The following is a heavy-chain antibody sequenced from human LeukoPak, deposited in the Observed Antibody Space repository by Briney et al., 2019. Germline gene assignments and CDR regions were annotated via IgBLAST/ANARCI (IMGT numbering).Heavy chain of an antibody. J-gene: IGHJ3*02. CDR2: INHSGST. V-gene: IGHV4-34*01. Sequence: SETLSLTCAVYGGSFSGYYWSWIRQPPGKGLEWIGEINHSGSTNYNPSLKSRVTISIDTSKNQFSLKLSSVTAADTAVYYCARRGYYYDSSGYHYAFDIWGQGTMVTVSS. D-gene: IGHD3-22*01. CDR1: GGSFSGYY. CDR3: ARRGYYYDSSGYHYAFDI.